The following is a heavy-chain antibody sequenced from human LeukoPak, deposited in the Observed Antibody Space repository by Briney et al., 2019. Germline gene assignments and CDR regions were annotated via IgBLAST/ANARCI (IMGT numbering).Heavy chain of an antibody. CDR3: ARRYYYDSSGYYY. J-gene: IGHJ4*02. D-gene: IGHD3-22*01. CDR2: ISVSGSTI. Sequence: GGSLRLSCAASGFTFSDHQMDWVRQAPEKGLEWVSYISVSGSTIYYADSVKGRFTISRDNAKNSLYLQMNSLRAEDTAVYYCARRYYYDSSGYYYWGQGTLVTVSS. V-gene: IGHV3-11*04. CDR1: GFTFSDHQ.